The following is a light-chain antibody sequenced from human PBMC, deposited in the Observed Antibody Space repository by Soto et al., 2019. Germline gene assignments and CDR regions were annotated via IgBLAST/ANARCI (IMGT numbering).Light chain of an antibody. J-gene: IGKJ4*01. CDR2: AAS. CDR1: QDINNS. V-gene: IGKV1-16*02. Sequence: DIPMTQSPSSLSASVGDRVTITCRASQDINNSLAWFQQKPGKAPKSLIYAASTLQSGVPSNFSGSASGTDVTRTIARRQPDDSGPYYCQEDNSYSLTFGGGIKVYSK. CDR3: QEDNSYSLT.